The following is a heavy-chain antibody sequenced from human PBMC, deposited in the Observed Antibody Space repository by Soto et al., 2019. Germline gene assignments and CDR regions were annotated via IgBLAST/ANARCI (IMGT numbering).Heavy chain of an antibody. V-gene: IGHV1-69*12. CDR1: GGTFSSYA. J-gene: IGHJ6*02. CDR3: ASRLTGSPNYYYGMDV. Sequence: QVQLVQSGAEVKKPGSSVKVSCKASGGTFSSYAINCVRQAPGQGLEWMGGIIPIFGTADYAQKFQGRVTITADESTSTAYMELSSLRSEDTAVYYCASRLTGSPNYYYGMDVWGQGTTVTVSS. CDR2: IIPIFGTA. D-gene: IGHD1-20*01.